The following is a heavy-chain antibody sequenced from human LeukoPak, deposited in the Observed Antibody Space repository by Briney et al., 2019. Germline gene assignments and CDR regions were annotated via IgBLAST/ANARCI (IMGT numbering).Heavy chain of an antibody. D-gene: IGHD3-22*01. J-gene: IGHJ6*03. CDR2: INPNSGGT. CDR1: GYTFTGCY. V-gene: IGHV1-2*02. Sequence: GASVKVSCKASGYTFTGCYMHWVRQAPGQGLEWMGWINPNSGGTNYAQKFQGRVTMTRDTSISTAYMELSRLRSDDTAVYYCARFLGDSSGYYYYYYYYMDVWGKGTTVTVSS. CDR3: ARFLGDSSGYYYYYYYYMDV.